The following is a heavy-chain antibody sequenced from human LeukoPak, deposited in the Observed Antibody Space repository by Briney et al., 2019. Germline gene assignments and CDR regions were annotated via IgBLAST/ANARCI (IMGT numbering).Heavy chain of an antibody. CDR1: GGTFSSYA. J-gene: IGHJ4*02. Sequence: SVKVSCKASGGTFSSYAISGVRQAPGQGLEWMGGIIPIFGIANYAQKFQGRVTITADKSTSTAYMELSSLRSEDTAVYYCARDTYYYDSSGYWRWGQGTLVTVFS. CDR2: IIPIFGIA. D-gene: IGHD3-22*01. V-gene: IGHV1-69*10. CDR3: ARDTYYYDSSGYWR.